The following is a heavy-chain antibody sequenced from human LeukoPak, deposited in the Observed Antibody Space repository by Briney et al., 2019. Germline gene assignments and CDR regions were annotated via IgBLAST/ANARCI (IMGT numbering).Heavy chain of an antibody. Sequence: SETLSLTCSVSGYSISSGYYWGWIRQPPGRGLEWIGSIYYTGGTLYNPSPKSRVSMSVDTSTNQFSLKLTSVTAADTAVYYCARDRTGRNTAQDDYWGQGTLVTVSS. V-gene: IGHV4-38-2*02. CDR1: GYSISSGYY. CDR3: ARDRTGRNTAQDDY. CDR2: IYYTGGT. J-gene: IGHJ4*02. D-gene: IGHD5-18*01.